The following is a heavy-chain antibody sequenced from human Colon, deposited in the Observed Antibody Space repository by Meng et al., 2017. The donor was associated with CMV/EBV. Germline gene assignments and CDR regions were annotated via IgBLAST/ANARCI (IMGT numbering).Heavy chain of an antibody. D-gene: IGHD1-26*01. CDR3: ARDLHLSGFLDV. Sequence: ETLSLTCAASGFTFSSYSMNWVRQAPGKGLEWVSSISSSSSYIYYADSVKGRFTISRDNDKNSLYLQMDSLRAEDTAVYWCARDLHLSGFLDVWGRGTTVTVSS. CDR2: ISSSSSYI. J-gene: IGHJ6*02. CDR1: GFTFSSYS. V-gene: IGHV3-21*01.